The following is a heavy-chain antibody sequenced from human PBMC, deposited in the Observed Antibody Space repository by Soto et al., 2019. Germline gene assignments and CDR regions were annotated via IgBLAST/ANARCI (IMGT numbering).Heavy chain of an antibody. D-gene: IGHD1-1*01. J-gene: IGHJ3*02. V-gene: IGHV4-34*01. CDR1: AGSFSHYY. CDR2: IKHSGSS. Sequence: SENRSLTCAFYAGSFSHYYRDKLRQSPGKGLELIEKIKHSGSSNYNPSLRSRVSISVDMSKNQFSLRLTSVTAADTAVYYCARGGSRDWKVALDIWGQGTMVTGSS. CDR3: ARGGSRDWKVALDI.